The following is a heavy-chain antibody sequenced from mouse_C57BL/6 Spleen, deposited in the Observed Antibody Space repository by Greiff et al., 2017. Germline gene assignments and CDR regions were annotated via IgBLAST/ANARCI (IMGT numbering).Heavy chain of an antibody. Sequence: VQLQQSGPELVKPGASVKISCKASGYTFTDYYMNWVKQSHGKSLEWIGDINPNNGGTSYNQKFKGKATLTVDKSSSTAYMELRSLTSEDSAVYYCARGGYGSSYGGYFDVWGTGTTVTVSS. J-gene: IGHJ1*03. CDR2: INPNNGGT. CDR1: GYTFTDYY. V-gene: IGHV1-26*01. D-gene: IGHD1-1*01. CDR3: ARGGYGSSYGGYFDV.